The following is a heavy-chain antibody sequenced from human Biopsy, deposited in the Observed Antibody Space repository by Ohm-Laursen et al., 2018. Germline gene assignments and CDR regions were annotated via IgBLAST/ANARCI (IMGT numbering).Heavy chain of an antibody. D-gene: IGHD3-3*01. V-gene: IGHV4-59*07. CDR2: ISYTGYT. Sequence: SDTLSLTCTVSGGSFTGHYWSWIRQPPGKGLEWIGHISYTGYTSYNASLKSRVTISVDTSRNHFSLRLSSLTAADTAVFFCARLYRLDDYWNDDPPDAFDVWGQGTRVTVSS. CDR3: ARLYRLDDYWNDDPPDAFDV. J-gene: IGHJ3*01. CDR1: GGSFTGHY.